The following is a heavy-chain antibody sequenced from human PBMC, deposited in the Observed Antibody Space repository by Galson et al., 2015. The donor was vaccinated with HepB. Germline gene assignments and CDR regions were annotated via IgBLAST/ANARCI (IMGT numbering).Heavy chain of an antibody. CDR3: ARGGRNWGPNRLPYDAFDI. V-gene: IGHV1-46*01. J-gene: IGHJ3*02. CDR2: INPSGDRT. D-gene: IGHD7-27*01. CDR1: GYTFTTYY. Sequence: SVKVSCKASGYTFTTYYMHWVRQAPGQGLEWMGVINPSGDRTNYAQKFQGRVTMTRDKSTSTVYMELSSLRSEDTAVYYCARGGRNWGPNRLPYDAFDIWGQATLVTVSS.